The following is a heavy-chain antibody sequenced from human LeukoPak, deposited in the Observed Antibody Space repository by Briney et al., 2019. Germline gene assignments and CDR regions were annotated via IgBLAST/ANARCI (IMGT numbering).Heavy chain of an antibody. Sequence: ASVKVSCKASGYTFTSYAMNWVRQAPGQGLEWMGWINTNTGNPTYAQGFTGRFVFSLDTSVSTAYLQISSLKAEDTAVYYCAREGYDFWSGYYNHLYYFDYWGQGTLVTVSS. J-gene: IGHJ4*02. CDR2: INTNTGNP. CDR3: AREGYDFWSGYYNHLYYFDY. V-gene: IGHV7-4-1*02. CDR1: GYTFTSYA. D-gene: IGHD3-3*01.